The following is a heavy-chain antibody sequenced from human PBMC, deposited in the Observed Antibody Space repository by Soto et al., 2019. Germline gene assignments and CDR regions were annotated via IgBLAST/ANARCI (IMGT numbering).Heavy chain of an antibody. D-gene: IGHD2-2*01. CDR2: ISAYNGNT. CDR1: GYTFTIYG. J-gene: IGHJ4*02. Sequence: ASVKVSCKASGYTFTIYGIICVRQAPGQGLEWMGWISAYNGNTNYAQKLQGRVTMTTDTSTSTAYMELRSLRSDDTAVYYCARGSSTIVVPAAIDYWGQGTLVTVSS. V-gene: IGHV1-18*01. CDR3: ARGSSTIVVPAAIDY.